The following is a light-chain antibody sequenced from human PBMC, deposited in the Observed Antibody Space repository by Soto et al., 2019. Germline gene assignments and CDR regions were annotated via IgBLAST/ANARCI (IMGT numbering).Light chain of an antibody. V-gene: IGKV3-11*01. Sequence: IVLIQSPATLSVSPGDRSTLSCRASQNIRNYLIWYQQKPGQAPRLLIYDVSNRATDIPARLSGSGYGTDLTITISSMETEDLEVYYCQQRSNWTRTFGQGTKVDIK. CDR1: QNIRNY. J-gene: IGKJ1*01. CDR3: QQRSNWTRT. CDR2: DVS.